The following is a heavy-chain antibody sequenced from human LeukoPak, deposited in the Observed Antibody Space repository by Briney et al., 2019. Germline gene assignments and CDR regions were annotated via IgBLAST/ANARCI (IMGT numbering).Heavy chain of an antibody. V-gene: IGHV3-9*01. CDR2: INWNSGSK. CDR3: AKDFSSGYYYFDY. J-gene: IGHJ4*02. CDR1: GFTFDDYA. Sequence: PGGSLRLSCAASGFTFDDYAIHWVRQAPGKGLEWVSGINWNSGSKHYADSVKGRFTISRDNAKNSLYLQMNSLRAEDTTLYYCAKDFSSGYYYFDYWGQGTLATVSS. D-gene: IGHD3-22*01.